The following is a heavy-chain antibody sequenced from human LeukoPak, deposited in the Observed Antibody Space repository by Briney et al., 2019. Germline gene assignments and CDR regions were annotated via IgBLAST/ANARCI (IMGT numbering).Heavy chain of an antibody. J-gene: IGHJ4*02. Sequence: ASVKVSCKASGYTFTGYYMHWVRQAPGQGLECMGRINPNSGGTNYAQKFQGRVTMTRDTSNSTAYMELSRLRSDDTAVYYCARVGWELPTRYDYWGQGTLVTVSS. D-gene: IGHD1-26*01. V-gene: IGHV1-2*06. CDR2: INPNSGGT. CDR1: GYTFTGYY. CDR3: ARVGWELPTRYDY.